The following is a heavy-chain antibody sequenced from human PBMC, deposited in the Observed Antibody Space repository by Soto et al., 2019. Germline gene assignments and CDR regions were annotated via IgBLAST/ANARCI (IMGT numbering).Heavy chain of an antibody. CDR2: INAGNGNT. J-gene: IGHJ4*02. Sequence: ASVKVSCKASGYTFTSYAMHWVRQAPGQRLEWMGWINAGNGNTKYSQKFQGRVTITRDTSARTAYMELSSLRSEDTAVYYCARDTGIADAGREYFDYWGQGTLVTVSS. CDR1: GYTFTSYA. V-gene: IGHV1-3*01. CDR3: ARDTGIADAGREYFDY. D-gene: IGHD6-13*01.